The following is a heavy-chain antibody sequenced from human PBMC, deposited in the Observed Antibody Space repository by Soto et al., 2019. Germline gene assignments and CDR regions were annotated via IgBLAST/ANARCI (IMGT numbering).Heavy chain of an antibody. D-gene: IGHD3-9*01. CDR3: ARDAGLRYFDWLLSH. Sequence: QVQLVESGGGVVQPGRSLRLSCAASGFTFSSYGMHWVRQAPGKGLEWVAVIWYDGSNKYYADSVKGRFTISRDNSKNTLYLQMNSLRAEDTAVYYCARDAGLRYFDWLLSHWGQGTLVTVSS. CDR2: IWYDGSNK. CDR1: GFTFSSYG. V-gene: IGHV3-33*01. J-gene: IGHJ4*02.